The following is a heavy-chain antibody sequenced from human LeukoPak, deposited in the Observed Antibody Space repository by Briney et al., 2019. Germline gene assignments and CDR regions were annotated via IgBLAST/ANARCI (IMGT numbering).Heavy chain of an antibody. D-gene: IGHD6-13*01. CDR1: GYTFTSYG. CDR2: MNPNSGNT. Sequence: ASVKVSCKASGYTFTSYGISWVRQAPGQGLEWMGWMNPNSGNTGYAQKFQGRVTMTRNTSISTAYMELSSLRSEDTAVYYCARGYGAAAGTDWFDPWGQGTLVTVSS. CDR3: ARGYGAAAGTDWFDP. V-gene: IGHV1-8*02. J-gene: IGHJ5*02.